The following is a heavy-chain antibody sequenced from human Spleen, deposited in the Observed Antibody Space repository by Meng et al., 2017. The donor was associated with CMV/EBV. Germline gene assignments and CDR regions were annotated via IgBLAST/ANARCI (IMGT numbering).Heavy chain of an antibody. CDR2: INHSGRT. J-gene: IGHJ4*02. CDR1: GGSFSCYY. V-gene: IGHV4-34*01. D-gene: IGHD3-3*01. CDR3: ARGQSIFGIIIDY. Sequence: QVQLQQWGAGLLKPSETLSLTCAVYGGSFSCYYWSWIRQPPGKGLEWIGEINHSGRTNYNPSLKTRVTISVDTPKSQFSLKLTSVTAADTAVYYCARGQSIFGIIIDYWGQGTLVTVSS.